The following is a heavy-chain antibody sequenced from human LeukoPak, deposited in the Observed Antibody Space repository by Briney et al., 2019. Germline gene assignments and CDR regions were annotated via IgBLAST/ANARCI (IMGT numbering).Heavy chain of an antibody. CDR2: ISYSGST. Sequence: SETLSLTCTVSGGSISNYYWSWIRQPPGRGLEWIGYISYSGSTNYNPSLRSRVAISEETSLNKFSLRLNSVTAADTAVYYCARHIPVIWSSGYYYGIDVWGQGTTVTVSS. CDR1: GGSISNYY. D-gene: IGHD3-3*01. V-gene: IGHV4-59*08. CDR3: ARHIPVIWSSGYYYGIDV. J-gene: IGHJ6*02.